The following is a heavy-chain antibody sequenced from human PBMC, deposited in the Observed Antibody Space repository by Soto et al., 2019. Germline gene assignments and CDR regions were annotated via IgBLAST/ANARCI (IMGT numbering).Heavy chain of an antibody. V-gene: IGHV4-38-2*01. D-gene: IGHD3-22*01. Sequence: SETLSLTCAVSGFSISDAYYWGWIRQPPGKGLEWIGSMSHSGSTYYNPSLKSRVTISKDTPKNQFSLKLTSVTAADTAVYYCARALVVVVNNYFDYWGQGTLVTAPQ. J-gene: IGHJ4*02. CDR3: ARALVVVVNNYFDY. CDR1: GFSISDAYY. CDR2: MSHSGST.